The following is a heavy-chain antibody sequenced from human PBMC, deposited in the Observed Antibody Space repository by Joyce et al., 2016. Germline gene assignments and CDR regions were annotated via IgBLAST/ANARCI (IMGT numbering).Heavy chain of an antibody. Sequence: QVQLVQSGAEVKKPGSSVKVSCKASGGTLSKYTISGVRQAPGQGLEWMGRIIPILGIANFAQKFQGRVTLSADRSTDTAYMELSSLRFEDTATYYCARDDFYDSTDYREYFQHWGQGTLVTVSS. CDR1: GGTLSKYT. J-gene: IGHJ1*01. CDR2: IIPILGIA. CDR3: ARDDFYDSTDYREYFQH. V-gene: IGHV1-69*08. D-gene: IGHD3-22*01.